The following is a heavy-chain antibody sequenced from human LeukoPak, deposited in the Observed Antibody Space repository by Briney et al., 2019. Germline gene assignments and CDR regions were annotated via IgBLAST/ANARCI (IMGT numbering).Heavy chain of an antibody. CDR1: GFTFSSYS. CDR3: ARVGDGGTVY. CDR2: ISSSSSYI. J-gene: IGHJ4*02. V-gene: IGHV3-21*01. Sequence: GGSLRLSCAASGFTFSSYSMNWVRQAPGKGLEWVSSISSSSSYIYYADSVKGRFTISRDNAKNSLYPQMNSLRAEDTAVYYCARVGDGGTVYWGQGTLVTVSS. D-gene: IGHD1-1*01.